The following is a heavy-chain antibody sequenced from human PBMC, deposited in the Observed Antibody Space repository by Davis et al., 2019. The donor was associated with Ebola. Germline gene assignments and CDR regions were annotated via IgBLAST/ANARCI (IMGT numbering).Heavy chain of an antibody. D-gene: IGHD4-23*01. CDR2: IYPGDSDT. J-gene: IGHJ6*02. Sequence: GESLKISCKGSGYSFTSYWIGWVRQMPGKGLEWMGIIYPGDSDTRYRPSFQGQVTISADKSISTAYLQWSSLKASDTAMYYCARQASYGGNWGYYYYYGMDVWGQGTTVTVSS. CDR3: ARQASYGGNWGYYYYYGMDV. V-gene: IGHV5-51*01. CDR1: GYSFTSYW.